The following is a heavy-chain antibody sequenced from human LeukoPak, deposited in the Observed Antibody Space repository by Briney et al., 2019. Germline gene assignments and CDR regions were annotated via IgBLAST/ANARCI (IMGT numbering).Heavy chain of an antibody. J-gene: IGHJ4*02. CDR2: VRYDGSQK. Sequence: GRSLRLSWAAAGFTFSSYDMYWVRQAPGKGLDWVAFVRYDGSQKNYADSVKGRFTLSRDNFKNTLYLQMNSQRVEDTAVFYCAKGGARLHSYYLDYWGQGTLVTVSS. D-gene: IGHD1-26*01. CDR3: AKGGARLHSYYLDY. V-gene: IGHV3-30*02. CDR1: GFTFSSYD.